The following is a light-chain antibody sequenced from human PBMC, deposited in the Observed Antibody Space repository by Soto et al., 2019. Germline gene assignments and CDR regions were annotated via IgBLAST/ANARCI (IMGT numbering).Light chain of an antibody. Sequence: EIVLTQSPGTLSLSPGERATLSCRASQSVSSSYLAWYQQKPGQAPRLLIYGASSRATGIPDRFSGSGSGTDFTLTISRLEPEDFAVYYCQQYRSSPFTFGTVTKVDIK. J-gene: IGKJ3*01. CDR2: GAS. V-gene: IGKV3-20*01. CDR1: QSVSSSY. CDR3: QQYRSSPFT.